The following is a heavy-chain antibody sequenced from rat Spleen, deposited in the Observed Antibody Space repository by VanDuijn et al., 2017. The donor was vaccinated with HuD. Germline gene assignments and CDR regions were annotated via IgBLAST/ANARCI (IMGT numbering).Heavy chain of an antibody. CDR1: GFSLTNNG. CDR3: AREGPFNPFAY. J-gene: IGHJ3*01. Sequence: QVQLKESGPGLVQPSQTLSLTCTVSGFSLTNNGVSWVRQPPGKGLEWIAAISGGGSTYYNSALKSRLSISRDTAKSQVFLKMNSLQTEDTAMYFCAREGPFNPFAYWGQGTLVTVSS. D-gene: IGHD1-3*01. CDR2: ISGGGST. V-gene: IGHV2S12*01.